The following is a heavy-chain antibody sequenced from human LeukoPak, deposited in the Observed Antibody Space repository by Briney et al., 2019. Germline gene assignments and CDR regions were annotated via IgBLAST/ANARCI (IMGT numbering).Heavy chain of an antibody. CDR3: AREEVHAFDI. CDR2: ISSSGSYI. V-gene: IGHV3-21*01. J-gene: IGHJ3*02. CDR1: GFTFSSYS. Sequence: KPGGSLRLSCAASGFTFSSYSMNWVRQAPGKGLEWVSSISSSGSYIYYADSVKGRFTISRDNAKNSLYLQMNSLSAEDTAVYYCAREEVHAFDIWGQGTMVTVSS.